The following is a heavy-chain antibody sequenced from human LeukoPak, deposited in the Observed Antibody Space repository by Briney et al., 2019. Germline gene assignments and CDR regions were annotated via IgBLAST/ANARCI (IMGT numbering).Heavy chain of an antibody. J-gene: IGHJ4*02. Sequence: WIRQPPGKGLEWVGRIKSKTDGGTTDYAAPVKGRFTISRDDSKNTLYLQMNSLKTEDTAVYYCTTDFDPNWNDDYWGQGTLVTVSS. D-gene: IGHD1-1*01. CDR2: IKSKTDGGTT. CDR3: TTDFDPNWNDDY. V-gene: IGHV3-15*01.